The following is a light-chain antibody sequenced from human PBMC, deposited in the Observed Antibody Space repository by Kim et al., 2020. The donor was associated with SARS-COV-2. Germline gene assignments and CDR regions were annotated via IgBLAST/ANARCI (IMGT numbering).Light chain of an antibody. V-gene: IGKV2-30*01. CDR3: MQGTHWPWT. Sequence: DVVLTQSPLSLPVTLGQPASISCRSSQSLLYSDGNTYLNWFHQRPGQSPRRLISRVSNRDSGVPDRFSGSGSGTAFTLRISRVEAEDLGIYYCMQGTHWPWTFGQGTKVDIK. CDR1: QSLLYSDGNTY. J-gene: IGKJ1*01. CDR2: RVS.